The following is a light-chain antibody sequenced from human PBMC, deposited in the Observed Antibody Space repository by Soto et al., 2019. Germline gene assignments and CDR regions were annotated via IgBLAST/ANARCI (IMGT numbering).Light chain of an antibody. CDR3: LSYASISSLRV. CDR1: SSDVGGYND. J-gene: IGLJ3*02. Sequence: QSALTQPASVSGSPGQSITISCTGTSSDVGGYNDVSWYQQPPGKAPKLMIYGVSNRPSGVSNRFSGSKSGNTASLTLSGLQAEDEADSYCLSYASISSLRVFCGGTKLTVL. CDR2: GVS. V-gene: IGLV2-14*01.